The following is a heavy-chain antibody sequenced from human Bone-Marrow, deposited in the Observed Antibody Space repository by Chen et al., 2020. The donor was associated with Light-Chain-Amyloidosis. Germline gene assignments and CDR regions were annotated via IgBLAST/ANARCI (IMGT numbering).Heavy chain of an antibody. Sequence: QVQLQQWGAGLLKPSETLSLTCAVYGGSFSGYYWSWLRQPPGKGLEWIGEINHSGSTNYNPSLKSRVTISVDTSKNQFSLKLSSVTAADTAVYYCARSRPFYCSGSYYTLWWFDPWGQGTLVTVSS. CDR3: ARSRPFYCSGSYYTLWWFDP. CDR1: GGSFSGYY. CDR2: INHSGST. V-gene: IGHV4-34*01. J-gene: IGHJ5*02. D-gene: IGHD3-10*01.